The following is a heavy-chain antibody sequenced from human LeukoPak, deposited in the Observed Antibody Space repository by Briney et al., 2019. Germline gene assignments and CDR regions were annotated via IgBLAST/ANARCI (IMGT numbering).Heavy chain of an antibody. D-gene: IGHD6-13*01. CDR3: ASRRYSKAFDY. J-gene: IGHJ4*02. V-gene: IGHV4-38-2*01. Sequence: KPSETLSLTCAVSGYSISSGYYWGWIRQPPGKGLEWIGSIYHSGSTYYNPSLKSRVTISVDTSKNQFSLKLSSVTAADTAVYYCASRRYSKAFDYWGQGTLVTVSS. CDR2: IYHSGST. CDR1: GYSISSGYY.